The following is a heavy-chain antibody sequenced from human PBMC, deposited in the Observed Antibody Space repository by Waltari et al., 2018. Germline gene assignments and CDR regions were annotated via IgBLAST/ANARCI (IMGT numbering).Heavy chain of an antibody. CDR1: GFSLSTSGVG. Sequence: QESGPRLLKPSETLSLTCTFSGFSLSTSGVGVGWTRQPPGKALEWLALIYWVDDKGDSAARKSRLNIPKDTSKNQVVLTMTNMDPVDTATYYCAQLYGDPDFDYWGQGTLVTVSS. D-gene: IGHD4-17*01. J-gene: IGHJ4*02. CDR2: IYWVDDK. CDR3: AQLYGDPDFDY. V-gene: IGHV2-5*02.